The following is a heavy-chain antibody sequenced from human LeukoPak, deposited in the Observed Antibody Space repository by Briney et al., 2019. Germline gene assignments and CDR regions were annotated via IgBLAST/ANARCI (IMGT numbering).Heavy chain of an antibody. CDR2: ISYDGSNK. Sequence: PGGSLRLSCAASGFTFSSYAMHWVRQAPGKGLEWVAVISYDGSNKYYADSVKGRFTISRDNSKNTLYLQMNSLRAEDTAVYYCARETRPYGSGSSGLGYWGQGTLVTVSS. J-gene: IGHJ4*02. CDR3: ARETRPYGSGSSGLGY. V-gene: IGHV3-30-3*01. CDR1: GFTFSSYA. D-gene: IGHD3-10*01.